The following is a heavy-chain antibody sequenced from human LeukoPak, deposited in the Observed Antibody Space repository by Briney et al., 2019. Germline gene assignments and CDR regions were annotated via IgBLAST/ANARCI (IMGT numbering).Heavy chain of an antibody. CDR2: INPNSGGT. Sequence: GASVKVSCKASGYTFTGYYMHWVRQAPGQGLEWMGWINPNSGGTNYAQKFQGRVTMTRDTSISTAYMELSRLRSDDTAAYYCARGWGLYSGCYGGVDYWGQGTLVTVSS. CDR3: ARGWGLYSGCYGGVDY. J-gene: IGHJ4*02. D-gene: IGHD1-26*01. V-gene: IGHV1-2*02. CDR1: GYTFTGYY.